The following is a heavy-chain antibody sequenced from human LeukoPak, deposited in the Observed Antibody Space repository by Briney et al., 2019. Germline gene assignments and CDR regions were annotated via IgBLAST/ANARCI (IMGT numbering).Heavy chain of an antibody. CDR2: IYNSGST. CDR3: ARDNGTGSSSARPYYYYGMDV. Sequence: PSETLSLTCTVSGGSISSYYWSWIRQPPGKGLEWIGYIYNSGSTNYNPSLKSRVTISVDTSKNQFSLKLSTVTAADTAVYYCARDNGTGSSSARPYYYYGMDVWGQGTTVTVSS. CDR1: GGSISSYY. J-gene: IGHJ6*02. V-gene: IGHV4-59*01. D-gene: IGHD3-10*01.